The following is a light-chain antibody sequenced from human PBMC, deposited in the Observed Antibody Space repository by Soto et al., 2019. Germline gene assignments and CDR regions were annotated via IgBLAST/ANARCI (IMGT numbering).Light chain of an antibody. CDR1: SSDVGGYNF. CDR3: SSYTSMITYV. J-gene: IGLJ1*01. Sequence: QSVLTQPASVSGSPGQSITISCTGTSSDVGGYNFVSWYQQHPDKAPKLMIYDVTNRPSGVSNRFSGSKSGNTASLTISGLQAEDEADYYCSSYTSMITYVFGSGTKFTVL. CDR2: DVT. V-gene: IGLV2-14*01.